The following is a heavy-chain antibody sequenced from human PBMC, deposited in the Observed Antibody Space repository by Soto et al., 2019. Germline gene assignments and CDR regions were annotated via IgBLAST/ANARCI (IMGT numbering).Heavy chain of an antibody. CDR3: AADSLNWFDP. CDR1: GGSISSSSYY. Sequence: ASETLSLTCTVSGGSISSSSYYWGWIRQPPGKGLEWIGSIYYSGSTYYNPSLKSRVTISVDTSKNQFSLKLSSVTAADTAVYYCAADSLNWFDPWGQGTLVTVS. V-gene: IGHV4-39*01. CDR2: IYYSGST. J-gene: IGHJ5*02.